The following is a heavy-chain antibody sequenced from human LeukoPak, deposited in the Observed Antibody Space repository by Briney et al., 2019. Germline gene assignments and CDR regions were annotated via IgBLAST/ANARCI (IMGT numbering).Heavy chain of an antibody. CDR1: GGSIGSSSYY. D-gene: IGHD1-14*01. CDR3: ARPNSGGSFDY. J-gene: IGHJ4*02. Sequence: SETLSLTCTVSGGSIGSSSYYWGWIRQPPGKGLEWIGSIYYSGSTYYNPSLKSRVTISVDTSKNQFSLKLSSVTAADTAVYYCARPNSGGSFDYWGQGTLVTVSS. CDR2: IYYSGST. V-gene: IGHV4-39*01.